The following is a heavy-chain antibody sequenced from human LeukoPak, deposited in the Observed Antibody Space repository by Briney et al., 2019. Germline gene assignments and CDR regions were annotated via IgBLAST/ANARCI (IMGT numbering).Heavy chain of an antibody. Sequence: SETLSLTCTVSGYSVSSGYYWGWIRQPPGKGLEWIGSIYYSGSTYYNPSLKSRVTISVDTSKNQFSLKLSSATAADTAVYYCARDPPSAPWGQGTLVTVSS. CDR3: ARDPPSAP. CDR2: IYYSGST. J-gene: IGHJ5*02. V-gene: IGHV4-38-2*02. D-gene: IGHD3-10*01. CDR1: GYSVSSGYY.